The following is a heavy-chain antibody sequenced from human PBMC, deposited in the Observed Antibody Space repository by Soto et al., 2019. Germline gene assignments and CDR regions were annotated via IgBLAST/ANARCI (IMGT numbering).Heavy chain of an antibody. V-gene: IGHV1-18*01. D-gene: IGHD3-3*01. CDR2: ISCYNGKT. CDR3: ARGAPPPELRFLEWHSYDYTGMDV. CDR1: GYSFTAYG. Sequence: QVQVVQSGDEVKETGASVRVSCKTSGYSFTAYGISWVRQAPGQGLEWMGWISCYNGKTKYAQKVQGRVTKTTDTSRSTAYMEVRSLRSDDPAIYYCARGAPPPELRFLEWHSYDYTGMDVWGQGTTVTVSS. J-gene: IGHJ6*02.